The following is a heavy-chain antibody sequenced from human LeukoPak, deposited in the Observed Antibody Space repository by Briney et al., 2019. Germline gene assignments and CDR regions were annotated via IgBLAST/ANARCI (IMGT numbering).Heavy chain of an antibody. D-gene: IGHD6-13*01. J-gene: IGHJ6*03. V-gene: IGHV1-18*01. Sequence: GASVKVSCKASGYTFTNYGISWVRQAPGQGLEWMGWISTNNGNTDHAQKFQGRVTMTTDTSTSTAYMELRSLRSDDTAMYYCARLEQHLPPPYYYMDVWGKGTTVTVSS. CDR3: ARLEQHLPPPYYYMDV. CDR1: GYTFTNYG. CDR2: ISTNNGNT.